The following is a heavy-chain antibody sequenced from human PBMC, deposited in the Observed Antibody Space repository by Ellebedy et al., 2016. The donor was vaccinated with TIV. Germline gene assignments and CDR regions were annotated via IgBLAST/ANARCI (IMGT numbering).Heavy chain of an antibody. CDR2: ISGSGVSM. D-gene: IGHD4-17*01. CDR1: GITLSSFA. Sequence: PGGSLRLSCAASGITLSSFAMSWVRQAPGKGLAWVSAISGSGVSMFYADSVKGRFTVSRDNSKNTLYLQMNSLRAEDTALYDCAKMGDYGWANNDYPMDVWGQGTSVTVSS. CDR3: AKMGDYGWANNDYPMDV. V-gene: IGHV3-23*01. J-gene: IGHJ6*02.